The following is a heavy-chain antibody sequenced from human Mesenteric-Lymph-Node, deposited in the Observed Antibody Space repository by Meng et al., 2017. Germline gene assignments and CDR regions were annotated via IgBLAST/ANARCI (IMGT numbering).Heavy chain of an antibody. CDR3: VRNIFVSWNIFDY. Sequence: GESLKISCTASGFTFSAHWLSWVRQAPGKGPEWVATIKQEGSEKYYVDSVKGRFTISRDNAKNSLYLEMNSLKVEDTAVYYSVRNIFVSWNIFDYWGQGTTVTVSS. CDR1: GFTFSAHW. J-gene: IGHJ4*02. CDR2: IKQEGSEK. D-gene: IGHD6-13*01. V-gene: IGHV3-7*01.